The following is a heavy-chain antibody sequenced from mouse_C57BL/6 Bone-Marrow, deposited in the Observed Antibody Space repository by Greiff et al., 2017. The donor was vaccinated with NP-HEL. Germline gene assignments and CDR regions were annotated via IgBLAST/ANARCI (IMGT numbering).Heavy chain of an antibody. CDR2: IDPETGGT. D-gene: IGHD6-2*01. V-gene: IGHV1-15*01. CDR3: TKASKSRFAY. CDR1: GYTFTDYE. J-gene: IGHJ3*01. Sequence: VKLVESGAELVRPGASVTLSCKASGYTFTDYEMHWVKQTPVHGLEWIGAIDPETGGTAYNQKFKGKAILTADKSSSTAYMELRSLTSEDSAVYYCTKASKSRFAYWGQGTLVTVSA.